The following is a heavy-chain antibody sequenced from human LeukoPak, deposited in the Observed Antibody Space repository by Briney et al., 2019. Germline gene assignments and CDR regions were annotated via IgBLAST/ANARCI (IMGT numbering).Heavy chain of an antibody. J-gene: IGHJ5*02. CDR2: IYYRGST. D-gene: IGHD2-15*01. Sequence: AETLSLTCSVSGGSLSNYYWRWIRQPPGKGLEGSGYIYYRGSTNYNPALKSRVTISVDTSKNQFSLKLSSVTAADTAVYDCARSVSYCSGGSCYLNWFDPWGQGTLVTVSS. CDR1: GGSLSNYY. V-gene: IGHV4-59*12. CDR3: ARSVSYCSGGSCYLNWFDP.